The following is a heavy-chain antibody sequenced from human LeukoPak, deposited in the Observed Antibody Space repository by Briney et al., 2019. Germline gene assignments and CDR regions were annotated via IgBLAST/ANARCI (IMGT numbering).Heavy chain of an antibody. CDR1: GITLSSYG. J-gene: IGHJ5*02. CDR2: ISYDGSDK. Sequence: QSGGSLRLSCAASGITLSSYGMLWVRQAPGKGLEWVAVISYDGSDKYYAGSVRGRFTISRDNSKNTLYLQMNSLRPEDTAVHYCAKGASAAAAMTWFDPWGQGTLVTVSS. V-gene: IGHV3-30*18. D-gene: IGHD2-2*01. CDR3: AKGASAAAAMTWFDP.